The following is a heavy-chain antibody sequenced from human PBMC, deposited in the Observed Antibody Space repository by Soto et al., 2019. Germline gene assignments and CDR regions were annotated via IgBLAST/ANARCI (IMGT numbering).Heavy chain of an antibody. Sequence: GASVKVSCKASGGTFSSYAISWVRQAPGQGLEWMGGIIPIFGTANYAQKFQGRVTITADKSTSTAHMELSSPRSEDTAVYYCARHIFLEWFNWFDPWRQGPLVTVSS. CDR1: GGTFSSYA. D-gene: IGHD3-3*01. V-gene: IGHV1-69*06. CDR3: ARHIFLEWFNWFDP. J-gene: IGHJ5*02. CDR2: IIPIFGTA.